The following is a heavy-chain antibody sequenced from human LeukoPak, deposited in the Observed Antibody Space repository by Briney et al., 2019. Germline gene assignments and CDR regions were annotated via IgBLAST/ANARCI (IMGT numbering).Heavy chain of an antibody. D-gene: IGHD2-21*02. V-gene: IGHV3-11*01. CDR1: GSTFSDYY. Sequence: PGGSLRLSCAASGSTFSDYYMSWIRQAPGKGLEWVSYISSSGSTIYYADSVKGRFTISRDNAKNSLYLQMNSLRAEDTAVYYCARVKVVTALYSNYYYMDVWGKGTTVTISS. CDR3: ARVKVVTALYSNYYYMDV. J-gene: IGHJ6*03. CDR2: ISSSGSTI.